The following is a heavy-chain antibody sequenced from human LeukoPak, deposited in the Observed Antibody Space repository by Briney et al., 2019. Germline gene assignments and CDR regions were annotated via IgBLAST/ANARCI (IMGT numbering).Heavy chain of an antibody. Sequence: PGGSLRLSCAASGFTFSSYAMSWVRQAPGKGLEWVSAISGSGGSTYYADSVKGRFTISRDNSKNTLYLQMNSLRAEDTGVYYCAKEGGSYGDAFDICGQRTMVTVSS. CDR1: GFTFSSYA. D-gene: IGHD1-26*01. J-gene: IGHJ3*02. V-gene: IGHV3-23*01. CDR3: AKEGGSYGDAFDI. CDR2: ISGSGGST.